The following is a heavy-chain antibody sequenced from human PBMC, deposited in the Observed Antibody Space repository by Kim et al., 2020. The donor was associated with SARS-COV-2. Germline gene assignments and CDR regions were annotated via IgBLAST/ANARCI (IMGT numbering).Heavy chain of an antibody. CDR3: ARYGITGTPTACYFDY. CDR1: GGSFSGYY. D-gene: IGHD1-20*01. CDR2: INHSGST. Sequence: SETLSLTCAVYGGSFSGYYWSWIRQPPGKGLEWIGEINHSGSTNYNPSLKSRVTISVDTSKNQFSLKLSSVTAADTAVYYCARYGITGTPTACYFDYWGQGTLVTVSS. J-gene: IGHJ4*02. V-gene: IGHV4-34*01.